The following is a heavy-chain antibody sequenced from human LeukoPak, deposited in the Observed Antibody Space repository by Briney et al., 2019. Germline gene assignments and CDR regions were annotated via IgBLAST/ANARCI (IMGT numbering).Heavy chain of an antibody. CDR3: AKAESPDILSGYYRSYFDH. D-gene: IGHD3-9*01. J-gene: IGHJ4*02. V-gene: IGHV3-30*04. Sequence: GSSLRLSCAASGFTFSSSAMHWVRQAPGKGLEWVAVISYGGTTKIYAESVKGRFTISRDNSKDTLYLQMNSPTTEDTAVYYCAKAESPDILSGYYRSYFDHWGQGTLVTVSS. CDR2: ISYGGTTK. CDR1: GFTFSSSA.